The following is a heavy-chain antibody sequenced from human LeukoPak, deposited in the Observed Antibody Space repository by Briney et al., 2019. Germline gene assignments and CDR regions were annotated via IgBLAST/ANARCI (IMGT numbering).Heavy chain of an antibody. CDR1: GFTFGDYA. CDR2: IRSEAYGGTA. J-gene: IGHJ5*02. V-gene: IGHV3-49*05. D-gene: IGHD2-15*01. CDR3: TRAVYCSGGACSFDP. Sequence: KPGRSLRLSCAASGFTFGDYAMSWFRQAPGKGLESVGFIRSEAYGGTAVYAASVKDRFTISRHDSKSIAYLQMNSLKTEDTAVYYCTRAVYCSGGACSFDPWGQGTLVTVSS.